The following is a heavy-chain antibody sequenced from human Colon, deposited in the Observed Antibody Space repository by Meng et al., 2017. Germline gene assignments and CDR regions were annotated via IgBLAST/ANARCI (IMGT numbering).Heavy chain of an antibody. J-gene: IGHJ4*02. CDR3: ARGVDWAKSGNF. CDR2: IHPSGST. Sequence: QVQLRQWAEGLLKPPATLPRTCAVYGGSFSDYYLTWIRQPPGKGLEWVGEIHPSGSTYYSPSLQSRVTITLDTSKNQFSLTLSSMTAADTAVYYCARGVDWAKSGNFWGQGTLVTVSS. V-gene: IGHV4-34*01. CDR1: GGSFSDYY. D-gene: IGHD3-9*01.